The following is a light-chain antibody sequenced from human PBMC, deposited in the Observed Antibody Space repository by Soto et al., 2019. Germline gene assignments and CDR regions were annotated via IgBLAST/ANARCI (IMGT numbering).Light chain of an antibody. J-gene: IGLJ3*02. CDR2: GNR. V-gene: IGLV1-40*01. CDR1: SSNLGAGYD. CDR3: QASHYSWTSSV. Sequence: QSVLTQPPSVSGAPGQRVTLSCTGNSSNLGAGYDVHWYQQLPGAAPKLVIFGNRNRPSGVPERFSGSKSGTSASLAITGLQAEDEADYHCQASHYSWTSSVSGGGTKVTVL.